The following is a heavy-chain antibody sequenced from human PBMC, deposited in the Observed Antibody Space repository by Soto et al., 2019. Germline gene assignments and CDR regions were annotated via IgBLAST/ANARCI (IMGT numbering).Heavy chain of an antibody. Sequence: PSETLSLTSTFSGSSISSYYLSWIRQPAGKGLEWIGRFFTTGSTNYNPSLKSRVTMSVDTSKNQFSLKLNSVTAADTAVYYCARGAYGSGSSPNWFDPWGQGTLVTVSS. CDR3: ARGAYGSGSSPNWFDP. D-gene: IGHD3-10*01. CDR2: FFTTGST. J-gene: IGHJ5*02. V-gene: IGHV4-4*07. CDR1: GSSISSYY.